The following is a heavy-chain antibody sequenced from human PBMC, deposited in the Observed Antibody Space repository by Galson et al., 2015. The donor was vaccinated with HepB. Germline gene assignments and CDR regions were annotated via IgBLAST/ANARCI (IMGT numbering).Heavy chain of an antibody. J-gene: IGHJ5*02. Sequence: ETLSLTCAVSGDSISSNHWWSWVRQPPGRGLEWIGEIYHNGNTNYNPSLMSRVTILAGMSKNQFSLILTSVTAADTAMYWCARGEWTRWLVPWGQGTLVTVSS. CDR1: GDSISSNHW. CDR3: ARGEWTRWLVP. V-gene: IGHV4-4*01. CDR2: IYHNGNT. D-gene: IGHD6-19*01.